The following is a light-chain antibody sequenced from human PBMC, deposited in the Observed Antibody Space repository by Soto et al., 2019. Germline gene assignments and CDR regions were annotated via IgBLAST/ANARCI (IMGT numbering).Light chain of an antibody. CDR2: DAS. Sequence: EIVLTQSPAILSVSPGERATLSCRASLSISRSLAWYQQKPGQAPRLLISDASTRATGIPARFSGSGSGTEFTLTISSLQSEDFALSYCYQYHDWPLTFGGGTKVDIK. J-gene: IGKJ4*01. V-gene: IGKV3-15*01. CDR3: YQYHDWPLT. CDR1: LSISRS.